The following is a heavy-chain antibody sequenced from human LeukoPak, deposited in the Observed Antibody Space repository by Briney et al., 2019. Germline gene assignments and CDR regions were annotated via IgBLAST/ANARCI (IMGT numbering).Heavy chain of an antibody. CDR3: ARTSATLHF. CDR1: GGTIDTSRYY. CDR2: IYYRGDP. Sequence: SETLSLTCTVSGGTIDTSRYYWGWIRQPPGKGLEWLANIYYRGDPFYNPSLKSRLTISMDTSKNQFSLRLTSVTAADTAVYYRARTSATLHFWGQGALVTVSS. V-gene: IGHV4-39*01. J-gene: IGHJ4*02. D-gene: IGHD3-10*01.